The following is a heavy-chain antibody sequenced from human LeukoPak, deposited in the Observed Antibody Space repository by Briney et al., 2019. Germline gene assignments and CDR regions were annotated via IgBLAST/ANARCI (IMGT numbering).Heavy chain of an antibody. CDR1: GYTFTGSGWY. Sequence: ASVKVFCKASGYTFTGSGWYLYWLRQAPGQGLECVGWIHPNNGATLYAQKFQGRVAMTTDTSISTAYMELSRLRPDDTAMYYCARDGPAQMVDFDYWGQGTLVTVSS. V-gene: IGHV1-2*02. CDR2: IHPNNGAT. D-gene: IGHD3-10*01. CDR3: ARDGPAQMVDFDY. J-gene: IGHJ4*02.